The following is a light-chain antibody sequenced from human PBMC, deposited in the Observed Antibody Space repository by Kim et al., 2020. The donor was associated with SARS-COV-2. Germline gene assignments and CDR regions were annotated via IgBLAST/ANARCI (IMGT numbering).Light chain of an antibody. Sequence: AIQLTQSPSSLSASVGDRVTITCRASQVVGNKIAWYQVKPGQAPKLPINGVSGFQTSRFSGSGSGTYFALTISNLRPDDAGTYYCQHLNDYPITFGQGTRLEIK. V-gene: IGKV1-6*01. CDR2: GVS. J-gene: IGKJ5*01. CDR3: QHLNDYPIT. CDR1: QVVGNK.